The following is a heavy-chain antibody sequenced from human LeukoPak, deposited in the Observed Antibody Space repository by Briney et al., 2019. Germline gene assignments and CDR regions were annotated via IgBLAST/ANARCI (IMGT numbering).Heavy chain of an antibody. CDR3: ARGRITIFGVVTPFDY. CDR1: GGSISSYY. J-gene: IGHJ4*02. CDR2: IYYSGST. V-gene: IGHV4-59*01. Sequence: PSETLSPTCTVSGGSISSYYWSWIRQPPGKGLEWIGYIYYSGSTNYNPSLKSRVTISVDTSKNQFSLKLSSVTAADTAVYYCARGRITIFGVVTPFDYWGQGTLVTVSS. D-gene: IGHD3-3*01.